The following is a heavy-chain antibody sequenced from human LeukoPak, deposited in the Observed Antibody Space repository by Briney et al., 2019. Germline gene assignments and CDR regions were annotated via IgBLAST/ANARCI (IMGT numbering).Heavy chain of an antibody. CDR1: GFPVNNYY. CDR3: ARDRAVTQLWVEFDS. J-gene: IGHJ5*01. CDR2: IHDSGET. Sequence: GGSLRLSCTVSGFPVNNYYMSWVRQAPGKGLEWVSLIHDSGETFYADSVKSRFTISRDNFKKKMFLQVNRLTVEGTAVYFCARDRAVTQLWVEFDSWGQGTLVTVSS. D-gene: IGHD4-17*01. V-gene: IGHV3-66*03.